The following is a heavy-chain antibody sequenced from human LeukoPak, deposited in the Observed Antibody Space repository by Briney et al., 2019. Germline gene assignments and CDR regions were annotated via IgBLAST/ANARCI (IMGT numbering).Heavy chain of an antibody. J-gene: IGHJ6*03. Sequence: TGGSLRLSCGASGFTFSFYWMTWVRQAPGKGLEWVSYISSSGSTIYYADSVKGRFTISRDNAKNSLYLQMNSLRAEDTAVYYCARDYRHGDYWYYYYYMDVWGKGTTVAISS. CDR2: ISSSGSTI. V-gene: IGHV3-48*04. CDR1: GFTFSFYW. D-gene: IGHD4-17*01. CDR3: ARDYRHGDYWYYYYYMDV.